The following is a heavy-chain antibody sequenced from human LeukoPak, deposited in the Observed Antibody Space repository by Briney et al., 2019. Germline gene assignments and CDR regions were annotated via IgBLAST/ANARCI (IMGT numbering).Heavy chain of an antibody. V-gene: IGHV4-38-2*02. CDR1: GYSISSGYY. Sequence: SETLSLTCTVSGYSISSGYYWGWIRQPPGKGLEWIGSIYHSGNTYYNPSLKSRVTISVDTSKNQFSLKLSSVTAADTAVYFCTKNGAYSLDYWGPGTLVTVSS. J-gene: IGHJ4*02. CDR2: IYHSGNT. D-gene: IGHD4-17*01. CDR3: TKNGAYSLDY.